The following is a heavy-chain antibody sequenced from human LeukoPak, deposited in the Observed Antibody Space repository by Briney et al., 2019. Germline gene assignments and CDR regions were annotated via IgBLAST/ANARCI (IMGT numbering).Heavy chain of an antibody. CDR3: AKVRGDTAMVTSRFFDY. CDR1: GFTFDDFA. Sequence: GGSLRLSCAASGFTFDDFAMHWVRQAPGKGLEWVSLISGDGSSIYYADSVKGRFTISRDSSKNSLYLQMNSLGTEDTALYYCAKVRGDTAMVTSRFFDYWGQGTLVTVSS. J-gene: IGHJ4*02. D-gene: IGHD5-18*01. V-gene: IGHV3-43*02. CDR2: ISGDGSSI.